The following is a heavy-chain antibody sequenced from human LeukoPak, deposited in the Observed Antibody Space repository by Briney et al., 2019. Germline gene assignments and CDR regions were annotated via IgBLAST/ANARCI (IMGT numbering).Heavy chain of an antibody. CDR1: GFTFSSYE. Sequence: QPGGSLRLSCAASGFTFSSYEMNWVRQAPGKGLEWVSYISSSGSTIYYADSVKGRFTISRDNAKSSLYLQMNSLRAEDTAVYYCARDWDCSSTSCYAFWDAFDIWGQGTMVTVSS. J-gene: IGHJ3*02. CDR3: ARDWDCSSTSCYAFWDAFDI. V-gene: IGHV3-48*03. D-gene: IGHD2-2*01. CDR2: ISSSGSTI.